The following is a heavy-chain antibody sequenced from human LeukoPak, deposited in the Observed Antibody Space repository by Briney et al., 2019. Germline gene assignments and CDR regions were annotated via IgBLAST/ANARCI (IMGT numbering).Heavy chain of an antibody. D-gene: IGHD2-15*01. Sequence: GGSLRLSCAAFGFTFSSYAMHWVRQAPGKGLEWVAVISYDGSNKYYADSVKGRFTISRDNSKNTLYLQMNSLRAEDTAVYYCAIFPGYCSGGSCYSETFDIWGQGTMVTVSS. CDR1: GFTFSSYA. CDR3: AIFPGYCSGGSCYSETFDI. J-gene: IGHJ3*02. V-gene: IGHV3-30-3*01. CDR2: ISYDGSNK.